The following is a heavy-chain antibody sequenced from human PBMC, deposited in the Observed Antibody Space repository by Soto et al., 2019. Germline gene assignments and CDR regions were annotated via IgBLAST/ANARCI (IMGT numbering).Heavy chain of an antibody. Sequence: GGSLRLSCAASGFTFSSYAMSWVRQAPGKGLEWVSGISGSGGSTYYADSVKGRFTISRDNSKNTLYVQMNSLRAEDTAVYYCAKDRGVGSPYYYYGMDVWGQGTTVTVSS. CDR2: ISGSGGST. D-gene: IGHD3-3*01. J-gene: IGHJ6*02. V-gene: IGHV3-23*01. CDR3: AKDRGVGSPYYYYGMDV. CDR1: GFTFSSYA.